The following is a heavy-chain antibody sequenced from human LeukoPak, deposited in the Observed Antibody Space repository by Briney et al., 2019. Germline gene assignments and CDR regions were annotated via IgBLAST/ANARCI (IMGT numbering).Heavy chain of an antibody. CDR3: ARGIVGAHQFIAY. J-gene: IGHJ4*02. CDR1: GYTFTDHY. V-gene: IGHV1-2*02. D-gene: IGHD1-26*01. Sequence: ASVKVSCKASGYTFTDHYMHWVRQAPGQGLEWMGWFNPNNGGTNFAQKFQGRVTMTRDTSISTAYMELSSLTSDDTAVYYCARGIVGAHQFIAYWGQGTLVTVSS. CDR2: FNPNNGGT.